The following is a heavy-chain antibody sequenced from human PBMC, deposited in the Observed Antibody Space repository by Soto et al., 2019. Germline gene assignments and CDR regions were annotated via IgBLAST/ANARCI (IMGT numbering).Heavy chain of an antibody. Sequence: QVQLVQSGAEVKKPGASVKVSCKASGYTFTSYGISWVRQAPGQGLEWMGWISAYNGNTNYAQKLQGRGTMTTDTATSTAYIALRSLRSDDTAVYYCARDLAVGLVDYWGQGTLVTVSS. CDR1: GYTFTSYG. J-gene: IGHJ4*02. CDR2: ISAYNGNT. CDR3: ARDLAVGLVDY. D-gene: IGHD6-19*01. V-gene: IGHV1-18*01.